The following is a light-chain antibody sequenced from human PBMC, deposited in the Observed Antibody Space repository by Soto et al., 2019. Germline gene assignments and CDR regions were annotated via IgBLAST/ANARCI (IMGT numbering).Light chain of an antibody. CDR3: AAWDDRLSGAV. V-gene: IGLV1-44*01. CDR2: SND. CDR1: GSNIGSHT. J-gene: IGLJ7*01. Sequence: QSVLTQPPSASGTPGQRVTISCSGSGSNIGSHTVSWYQQLPGTAPNLLIYSNDQRPSGVPDRFSCYKSGTSASLAIRGLQSEDEADYYWAAWDDRLSGAVFGGGTQLTVL.